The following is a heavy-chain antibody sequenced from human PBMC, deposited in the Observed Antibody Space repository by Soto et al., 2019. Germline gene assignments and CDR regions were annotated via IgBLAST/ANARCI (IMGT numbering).Heavy chain of an antibody. D-gene: IGHD1-26*01. CDR1: GFTFSTYG. V-gene: IGHV3-30*18. Sequence: GGSLRLSCAASGFTFSTYGMHWVRQAPGKGLQWLAVISYDGSNKYYADSVNGRFTISRDNSKNTMYLQINSLRAEDTAVHYWAKDLAFAWERLGPLDYWGQGTLGTVSS. CDR3: AKDLAFAWERLGPLDY. CDR2: ISYDGSNK. J-gene: IGHJ4*02.